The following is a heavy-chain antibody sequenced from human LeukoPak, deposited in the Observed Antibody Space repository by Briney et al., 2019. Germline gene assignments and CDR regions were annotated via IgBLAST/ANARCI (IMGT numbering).Heavy chain of an antibody. CDR1: GYTFTDYY. D-gene: IGHD2-2*01. CDR3: ARANFLYCSSTSCLFDY. Sequence: GASVKVSCKASGYTFTDYYMHWVRQAPGQGVEWMGWINPNDGDTCYAQKFQGRVTMTRDTPISTAHMEVSRLRSDDTAVYYCARANFLYCSSTSCLFDYWGQGTLVTVSS. J-gene: IGHJ4*02. V-gene: IGHV1-2*02. CDR2: INPNDGDT.